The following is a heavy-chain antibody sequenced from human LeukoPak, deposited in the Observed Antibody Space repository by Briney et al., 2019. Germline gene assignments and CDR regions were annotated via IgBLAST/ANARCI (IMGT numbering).Heavy chain of an antibody. CDR2: TYTSGST. J-gene: IGHJ5*02. CDR1: GGSISSGSYY. D-gene: IGHD3-3*01. CDR3: ARDYDFRGFDP. V-gene: IGHV4-61*02. Sequence: SETLSLTCTVSGGSISSGSYYWSWIRQPAGKGLEWIGRTYTSGSTNYNPSLKSRVTISVDTSKNQFSLKLSSVTAADTAVYYCARDYDFRGFDPWGQGTLVTVSS.